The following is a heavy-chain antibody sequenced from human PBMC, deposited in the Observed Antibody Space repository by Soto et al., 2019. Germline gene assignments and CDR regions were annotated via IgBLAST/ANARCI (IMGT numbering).Heavy chain of an antibody. D-gene: IGHD6-19*01. V-gene: IGHV4-31*03. CDR1: GGSISSGGYY. Sequence: PSETLSLTCTVSGGSISSGGYYWSWIRQHPGKGLEWIGYIYYSGSTYYNPSLKSRVTISVDTSKNQFSLKLSSVTAADTAVYYCARDHGGGGWSYFDYWGQGTLVTVSS. CDR3: ARDHGGGGWSYFDY. CDR2: IYYSGST. J-gene: IGHJ4*02.